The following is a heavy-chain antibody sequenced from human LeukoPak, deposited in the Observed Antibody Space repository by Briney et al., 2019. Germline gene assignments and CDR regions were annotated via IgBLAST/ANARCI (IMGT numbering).Heavy chain of an antibody. CDR2: IYSGGST. D-gene: IGHD1-26*01. J-gene: IGHJ4*02. Sequence: PGGSLRLSCAASGFTVSSNYMSWVRQAPGKGLEWVSVIYSGGSTYYADSVKGRFTISRDNSKNTLYLQMNSLRSDDTAVYYCARGALRASDYWGQGTLVTVSS. CDR1: GFTVSSNY. V-gene: IGHV3-53*05. CDR3: ARGALRASDY.